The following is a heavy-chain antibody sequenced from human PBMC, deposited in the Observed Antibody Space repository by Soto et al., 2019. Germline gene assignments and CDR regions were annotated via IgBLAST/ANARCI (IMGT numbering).Heavy chain of an antibody. J-gene: IGHJ6*02. D-gene: IGHD2-2*02. Sequence: QVQLQQWGAGLLKPSETLSLTCAVYGGSFSGYYWRWIRQPPGKGLEWIGEINHSGSTNYNPSLKSRVTISVDTSKTQFSLKLSSVTDADTAVYYCARGPGYCSSTSCYTQYYYYGMDVWGQGTTVTVSS. CDR1: GGSFSGYY. CDR3: ARGPGYCSSTSCYTQYYYYGMDV. CDR2: INHSGST. V-gene: IGHV4-34*01.